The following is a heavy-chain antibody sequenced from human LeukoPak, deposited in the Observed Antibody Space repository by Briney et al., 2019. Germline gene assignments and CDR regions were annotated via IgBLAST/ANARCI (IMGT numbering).Heavy chain of an antibody. CDR1: GGFISNYY. V-gene: IGHV4-59*01. Sequence: PSATLFLTCPVAGGFISNYYWSWIREPPGKGLEGIGYIYYSGSTNYNPSLKSRVTISVDTSKNQFSLQLNSVTAADTAVYYCARGPNYDFWSGYYTAPFDYWGQGTLVTVSS. CDR2: IYYSGST. J-gene: IGHJ4*02. D-gene: IGHD3-3*01. CDR3: ARGPNYDFWSGYYTAPFDY.